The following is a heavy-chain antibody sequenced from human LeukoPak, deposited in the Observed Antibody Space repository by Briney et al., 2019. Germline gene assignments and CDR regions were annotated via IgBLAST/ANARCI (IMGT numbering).Heavy chain of an antibody. D-gene: IGHD3-3*01. V-gene: IGHV4-4*02. CDR3: AREGGFYRPLDY. J-gene: IGHJ4*02. CDR1: GGSVTSANW. Sequence: SESVSLTCDVSGGSVTSANWWTLVRQPPGKGLEWIGEVHLDGRTNYNPSLKSRLIMSVDLPENHISLKLTSVTAADTAVYYCAREGGFYRPLDYSGQAPVATVSS. CDR2: VHLDGRT.